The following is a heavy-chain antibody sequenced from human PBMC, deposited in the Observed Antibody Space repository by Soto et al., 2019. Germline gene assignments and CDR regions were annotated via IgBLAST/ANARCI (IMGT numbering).Heavy chain of an antibody. CDR1: GGTFSSYT. V-gene: IGHV1-69*02. CDR2: IIPILGIA. J-gene: IGHJ5*02. Sequence: QVQLLQSGAEVKQPGSSVKVSCKASGGTFSSYTISWVRQAPGQGLEWMGRIIPILGIANYAQKFQGRVTITADKSTSTAYMELSSLRSDDTAVYYCARLSAGWFDPWGQGTLVTVSS. CDR3: ARLSAGWFDP.